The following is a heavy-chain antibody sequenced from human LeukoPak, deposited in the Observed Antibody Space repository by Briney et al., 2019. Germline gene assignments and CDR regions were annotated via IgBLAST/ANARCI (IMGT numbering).Heavy chain of an antibody. CDR1: GSSISSNRYY. V-gene: IGHV4-39*07. J-gene: IGHJ4*02. CDR3: AGVPIEARPGVFDY. D-gene: IGHD6-6*01. Sequence: TETLSLTCSVSGSSISSNRYYWGWIRQPPGKGLEWIGNIDYSGNTYYNPSLKSRVTISRDTSENQFSLKLSSVTAADTAVYYCAGVPIEARPGVFDYWGQGTLVTVSS. CDR2: IDYSGNT.